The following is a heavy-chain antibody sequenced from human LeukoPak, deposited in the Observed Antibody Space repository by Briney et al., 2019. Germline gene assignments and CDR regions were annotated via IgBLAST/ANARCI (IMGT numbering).Heavy chain of an antibody. CDR2: INHRGIT. D-gene: IGHD6-13*01. CDR3: ARRGRNGSSWSYWFDP. V-gene: IGHV4-34*01. CDR1: GGSFSDYY. Sequence: SETLSHTCAVYGGSFSDYYWSWIRQSPGKGLEWIGEINHRGITQYNASLKSRLTISIDTSKNQFSLKLSSVTAADTAVYYCARRGRNGSSWSYWFDPWGQGTLVTVSS. J-gene: IGHJ5*02.